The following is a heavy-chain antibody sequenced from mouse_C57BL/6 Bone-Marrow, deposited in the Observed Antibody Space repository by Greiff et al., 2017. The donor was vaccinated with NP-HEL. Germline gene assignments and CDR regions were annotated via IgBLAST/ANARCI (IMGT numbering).Heavy chain of an antibody. Sequence: DVQLQQSGPVLVKPGASVKMSCKASGYTFTDYYMNWVKQSHGKSLEWIGVINPYNGGTSYNQTFKGKATLTVDTSSSTAYMALNSLTSKDSAVEYCARNPGDDWGQGTTLTVSS. CDR2: INPYNGGT. CDR3: ARNPGDD. J-gene: IGHJ2*01. CDR1: GYTFTDYY. V-gene: IGHV1-19*01.